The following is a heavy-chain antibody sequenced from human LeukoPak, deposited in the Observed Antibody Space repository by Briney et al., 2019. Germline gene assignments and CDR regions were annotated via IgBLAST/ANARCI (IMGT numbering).Heavy chain of an antibody. D-gene: IGHD6-19*01. CDR1: GFTFSSYS. CDR2: ISSSSSYI. Sequence: GGSLRLSCAASGFTFSSYSMNWVRQAPGKGLEWVSFISSSSSYIYYADSVKGRFTISRDNAKNSLYMQMNSLRAEDTSVYYCERDPLGVAGFDYWGQGTLVTVSS. CDR3: ERDPLGVAGFDY. V-gene: IGHV3-21*01. J-gene: IGHJ4*02.